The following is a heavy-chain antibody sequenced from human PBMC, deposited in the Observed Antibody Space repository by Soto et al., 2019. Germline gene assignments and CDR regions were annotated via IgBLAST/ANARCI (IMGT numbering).Heavy chain of an antibody. CDR2: IYPGDSDT. J-gene: IGHJ4*02. V-gene: IGHV5-51*01. D-gene: IGHD6-19*01. Sequence: GESLKISCKGSGYGFTNYWIGWVRQMPGKGLEWMGIIYPGDSDTRYSPSFQGQVTISADKSISTAYLQWSSLKASDTALCYCGRMAVAGIFTSYFDSWGQGTLVTVSS. CDR3: GRMAVAGIFTSYFDS. CDR1: GYGFTNYW.